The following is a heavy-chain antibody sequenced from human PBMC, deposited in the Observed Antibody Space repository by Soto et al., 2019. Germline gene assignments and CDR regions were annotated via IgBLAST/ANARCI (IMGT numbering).Heavy chain of an antibody. CDR3: ARDLGYYDFWSGWRVLQRIDY. CDR2: ISAYNGNT. CDR1: GYTFTSYG. V-gene: IGHV1-18*01. J-gene: IGHJ4*02. Sequence: ASVKVSCKASGYTFTSYGISWVRQAPGQGLEWMGWISAYNGNTNYAQKLQGRVTMTTDTSTSTAYMELRSLRSDDTAVYYCARDLGYYDFWSGWRVLQRIDYWGQGTLVTVSS. D-gene: IGHD3-3*01.